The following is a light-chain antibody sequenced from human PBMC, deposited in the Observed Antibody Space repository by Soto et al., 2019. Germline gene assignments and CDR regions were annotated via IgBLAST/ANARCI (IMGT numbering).Light chain of an antibody. CDR1: QDISYY. V-gene: IGKV1-9*01. Sequence: IPLTQSPSSLSAVVGDRVTITCRASQDISYYLAWYQQKPGKAPKLLIYAASTLQGGVPSRFTGSGSGTDFTLTISSLQPEDFAVYYCQQLDSYPRTFGPGTTVDIK. CDR2: AAS. J-gene: IGKJ3*01. CDR3: QQLDSYPRT.